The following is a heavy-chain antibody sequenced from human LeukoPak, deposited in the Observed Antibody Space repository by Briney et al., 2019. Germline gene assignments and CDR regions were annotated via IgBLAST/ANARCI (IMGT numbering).Heavy chain of an antibody. V-gene: IGHV4-34*01. J-gene: IGHJ4*02. CDR3: ARPYNWNHGQFDY. CDR1: GGSFSGYY. D-gene: IGHD1-20*01. Sequence: SETLSLTCAVYGGSFSGYYWSWIRQPPGKGLEWIGEINHSGSTNYNPSLKSRVTISVDTSKNQFSLRLSSVTAADTAVYYCARPYNWNHGQFDYWGRGTLVTVSS. CDR2: INHSGST.